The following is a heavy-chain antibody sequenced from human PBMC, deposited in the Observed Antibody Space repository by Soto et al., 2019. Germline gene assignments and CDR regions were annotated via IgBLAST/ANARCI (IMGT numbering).Heavy chain of an antibody. D-gene: IGHD5-18*01. Sequence: PSETLSLTCTVSGASITGTSYWSWIRQPAGKGLEWIGYIYYSGSTNYNPSLKSRVTISVDTSKNQFSLKLSSVTAADTAVYYCARTIRGYSYGVIDYWGQGTQVTVSS. V-gene: IGHV4-61*10. CDR3: ARTIRGYSYGVIDY. J-gene: IGHJ4*02. CDR1: GASITGTSY. CDR2: IYYSGST.